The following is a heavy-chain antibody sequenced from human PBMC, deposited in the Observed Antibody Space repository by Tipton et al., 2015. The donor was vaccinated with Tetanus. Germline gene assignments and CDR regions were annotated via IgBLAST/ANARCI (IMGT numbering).Heavy chain of an antibody. Sequence: AVSGFIFGSYGMSWVRQAPGRGLEWVSTITGGEGNTHYADSVKGRFTISRDNSRNTPSLQMSNLRADDTAVYYCAKSASGCSSCYRDGFDIWGHGAMVTVSS. CDR2: ITGGEGNT. V-gene: IGHV3-23*01. CDR3: AKSASGCSSCYRDGFDI. CDR1: GFIFGSYG. D-gene: IGHD6-25*01. J-gene: IGHJ3*02.